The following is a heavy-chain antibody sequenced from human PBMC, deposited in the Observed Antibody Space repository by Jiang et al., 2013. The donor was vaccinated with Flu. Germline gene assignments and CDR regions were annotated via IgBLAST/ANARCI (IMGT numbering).Heavy chain of an antibody. CDR2: IYYSGST. CDR3: ARHGSWIQLWWYFDY. J-gene: IGHJ4*02. Sequence: GLVKPSETLSLTCTVSGGSISSSSYYWGWIRQPPGKGLEWIGSIYYSGSTYYNPSLKSRVTISVDTSKNQFSLKLSSVTAADTAVYYCARHGSWIQLWWYFDYWGQGTLVTVSS. D-gene: IGHD5-18*01. CDR1: GGSISSSSYY. V-gene: IGHV4-39*01.